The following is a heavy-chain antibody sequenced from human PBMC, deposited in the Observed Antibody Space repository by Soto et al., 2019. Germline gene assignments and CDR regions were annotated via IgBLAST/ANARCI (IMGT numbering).Heavy chain of an antibody. CDR1: GGSVSSSSYY. Sequence: PSETLSLTCTVPGGSVSSSSYYWGWFRQPPGKGLEWIGSVYYSGSTYYNPSLESRVTISVDKSKNQFSLKLMSLSAADTAVYYCGRLEGLATISYYFDYWGQGALVTVSS. CDR3: GRLEGLATISYYFDY. CDR2: VYYSGST. J-gene: IGHJ4*02. V-gene: IGHV4-39*01. D-gene: IGHD3-9*01.